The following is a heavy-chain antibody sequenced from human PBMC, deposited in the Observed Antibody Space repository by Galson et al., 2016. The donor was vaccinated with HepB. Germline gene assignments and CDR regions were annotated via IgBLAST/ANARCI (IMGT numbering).Heavy chain of an antibody. Sequence: LSLTCVVSGGSLGTNYYWGWIRQPPGRGLEWIGSFYSIDNTYYNPSLTSRVTISADTSKNQLTLRLKSVTTADTGVYYCATGVVVAGKYYYYYMDVWGKGTTVTVSS. D-gene: IGHD3-3*01. J-gene: IGHJ6*03. CDR2: FYSIDNT. CDR3: ATGVVVAGKYYYYYMDV. V-gene: IGHV4-39*01. CDR1: GGSLGTNYY.